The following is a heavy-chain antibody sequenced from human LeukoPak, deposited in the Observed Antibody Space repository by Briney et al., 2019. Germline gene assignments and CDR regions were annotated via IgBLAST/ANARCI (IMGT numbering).Heavy chain of an antibody. Sequence: SETLSLTCAVSGYSISSGYYWGWIRQPPGKGLEWIGRIYTSGSTNYNPSLKSRVTISVDTSKNQFSLKLSSVTAADTAVYYCARSSTSWNTYYYYYYMDVWGKGTTVTVSS. CDR2: IYTSGST. CDR3: ARSSTSWNTYYYYYYMDV. V-gene: IGHV4-38-2*01. D-gene: IGHD2-2*01. CDR1: GYSISSGYY. J-gene: IGHJ6*03.